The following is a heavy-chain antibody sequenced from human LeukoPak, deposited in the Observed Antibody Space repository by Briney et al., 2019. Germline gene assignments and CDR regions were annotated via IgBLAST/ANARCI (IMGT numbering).Heavy chain of an antibody. D-gene: IGHD1-26*01. V-gene: IGHV3-72*01. CDR1: GFTFSDHY. J-gene: IGHJ4*02. CDR2: TRNKANRYTT. CDR3: ARDKVGAYFDY. Sequence: GGSLRLSCAASGFTFSDHYMDGVRQAPGKGLEWVGRTRNKANRYTTDYAASVKGRFTISRDDSKNSLYLQMNSLKTEDTAVYYCARDKVGAYFDYWGQGTLVTVSS.